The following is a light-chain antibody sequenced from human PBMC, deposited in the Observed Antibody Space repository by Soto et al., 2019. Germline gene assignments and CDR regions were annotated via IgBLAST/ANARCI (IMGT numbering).Light chain of an antibody. CDR3: QKYNSAPRT. CDR2: KAS. J-gene: IGKJ1*01. Sequence: DIQMTQSPSTLSASVGDRVTITCRASQSISSWLAWYQQKPGKAPKLLIYKASSLGSGVPSRFSGSGSGTEFTLTIRSLQPDDFAIYYCQKYNSAPRTFGQGTKVEIK. V-gene: IGKV1-5*03. CDR1: QSISSW.